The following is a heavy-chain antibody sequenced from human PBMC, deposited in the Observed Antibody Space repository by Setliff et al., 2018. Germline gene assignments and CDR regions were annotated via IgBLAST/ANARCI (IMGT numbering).Heavy chain of an antibody. CDR1: GYSFTNYY. CDR2: INPKNGVT. Sequence: ASVKVSCKTSGYSFTNYYMHWVRQVPGRGLEWMGSINPKNGVTKYAQAFQDRVTMTRDTSITTAYMELSSLTYDDTAVYYCARDGTVPTSFTYSFYMDLWGKGTTVTVSS. J-gene: IGHJ6*03. D-gene: IGHD1-1*01. V-gene: IGHV1-2*02. CDR3: ARDGTVPTSFTYSFYMDL.